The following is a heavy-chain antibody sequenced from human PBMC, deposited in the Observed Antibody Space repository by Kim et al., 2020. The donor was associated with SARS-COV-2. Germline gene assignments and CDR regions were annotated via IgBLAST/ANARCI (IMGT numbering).Heavy chain of an antibody. J-gene: IGHJ4*02. D-gene: IGHD2-15*01. CDR1: GFTFSNYW. V-gene: IGHV3-74*01. CDR2: LNTDGTTT. CDR3: TRGGHGHCSGDSCYPGEY. Sequence: GGSLRLSCAASGFTFSNYWIHWVRQAPGKGLMWVSRLNTDGTTTDYADSVKGRFTISRDNAKNTLYLQMNGLRAEDAAVYYCTRGGHGHCSGDSCYPGEYWGQGTLVTVSS.